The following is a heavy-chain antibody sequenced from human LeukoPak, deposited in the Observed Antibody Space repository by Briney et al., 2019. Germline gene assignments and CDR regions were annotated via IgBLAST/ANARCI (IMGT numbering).Heavy chain of an antibody. V-gene: IGHV3-30*03. CDR1: GFTFSRHG. CDR2: ISNDGSRK. J-gene: IGHJ4*02. D-gene: IGHD3-3*01. CDR3: ARDRAWNYFDY. Sequence: GGSLRLSCAPSGFTFSRHGMHWVRQAPGKGLEWVAIISNDGSRKYYGHSVEGRFTISRDNSKNTLYLQMDSLRAEDTAVYYCARDRAWNYFDYWGQGTLVAVSS.